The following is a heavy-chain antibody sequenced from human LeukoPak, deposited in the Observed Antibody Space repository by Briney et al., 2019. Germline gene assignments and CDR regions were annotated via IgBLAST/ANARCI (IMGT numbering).Heavy chain of an antibody. D-gene: IGHD3-10*01. CDR3: ARFGYGSGSYYNWFDP. V-gene: IGHV4-34*01. CDR2: INRSGST. CDR1: GGSSSGSFSGYY. J-gene: IGHJ5*02. Sequence: SETLSLTCAVYGGSSSGSFSGYYWSWIRQSPGTGLGWIGEINRSGSTNYNPSLKSRVSISVDTSKNQFFLKLSSVTAADTAIYYCARFGYGSGSYYNWFDPWGQGTLVTVSS.